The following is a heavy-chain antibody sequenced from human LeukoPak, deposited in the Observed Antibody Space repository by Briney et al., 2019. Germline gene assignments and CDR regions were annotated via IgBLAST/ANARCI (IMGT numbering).Heavy chain of an antibody. Sequence: GGSLRLSCAASGFTFSSYGMHWVRQAPGKGLEWVAFIRYDGSNKYYADSVKGRFTISRDNSKNTLYLQMNSLKTEDTAVYYCTPHWITMVRGVTDYWGQGTLVTVSP. D-gene: IGHD3-10*01. CDR2: IRYDGSNK. CDR3: TPHWITMVRGVTDY. V-gene: IGHV3-30*02. CDR1: GFTFSSYG. J-gene: IGHJ4*02.